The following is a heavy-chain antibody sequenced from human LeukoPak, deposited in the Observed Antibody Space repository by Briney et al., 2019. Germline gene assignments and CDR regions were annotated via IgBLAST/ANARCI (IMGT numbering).Heavy chain of an antibody. Sequence: ASVKVSCKASGYTFTSYGISWVRQAPGQGLEWMGWISAYNGNTNYAQKLQGRVTMTTDTSTSTAYMELRSLRSDDTAVYYCATITHEYSSSWYRLGDYWGQGTLVTVSS. CDR3: ATITHEYSSSWYRLGDY. CDR2: ISAYNGNT. V-gene: IGHV1-18*01. CDR1: GYTFTSYG. D-gene: IGHD6-13*01. J-gene: IGHJ4*02.